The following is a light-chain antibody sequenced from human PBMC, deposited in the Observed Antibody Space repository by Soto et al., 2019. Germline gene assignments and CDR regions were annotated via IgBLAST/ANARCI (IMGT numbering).Light chain of an antibody. V-gene: IGLV1-47*02. Sequence: QSVLTQPPSASGTPGQGVTISCSGSSSNIGSNYVYWYKQLPGTAPKLLIYNNNQRPSGVPDRFSASKSCTSSSLAIRGLRSDDEADYYCSSSNGSLSSYVFGAGTKVTGL. J-gene: IGLJ1*01. CDR1: SSNIGSNY. CDR3: SSSNGSLSSYV. CDR2: NNN.